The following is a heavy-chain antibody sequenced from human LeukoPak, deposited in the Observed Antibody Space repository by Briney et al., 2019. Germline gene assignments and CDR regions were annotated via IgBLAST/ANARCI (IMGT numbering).Heavy chain of an antibody. CDR3: ARADVVYCSFDY. D-gene: IGHD1-14*01. V-gene: IGHV6-1*01. Sequence: SQTLSLTCAISGDSVSSNSAAWNWIRQSPSRGLEWLGRTYYRSKWYNDYAVSVKSRITINPDTSKNQFSLKLSSVTAADTAVYYCARADVVYCSFDYWGQGTLVTVSS. CDR1: GDSVSSNSAA. J-gene: IGHJ4*02. CDR2: TYYRSKWYN.